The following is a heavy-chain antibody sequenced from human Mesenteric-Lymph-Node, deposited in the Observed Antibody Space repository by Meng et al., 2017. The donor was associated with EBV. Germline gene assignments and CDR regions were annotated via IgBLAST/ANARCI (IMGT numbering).Heavy chain of an antibody. J-gene: IGHJ4*02. CDR2: IYSGGRT. Sequence: LQGWGPGLVRLSEPLSLSSAVPGGSISRISYSWGWIRQHPGKGLEWIGSIYSGGRTYYSPSLESRVTISVDTSKNQFSLKLNSVTAADTSVYFCASLLIVFGGVIVDYWGQGALVTVSS. CDR1: GGSISRISYS. V-gene: IGHV4-39*01. D-gene: IGHD3-16*02. CDR3: ASLLIVFGGVIVDY.